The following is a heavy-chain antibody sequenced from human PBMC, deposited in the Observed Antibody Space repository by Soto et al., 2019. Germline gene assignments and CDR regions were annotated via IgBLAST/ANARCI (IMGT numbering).Heavy chain of an antibody. CDR3: ARGTSWQLPFDY. CDR2: ISYSGST. D-gene: IGHD6-13*01. V-gene: IGHV4-59*01. Sequence: PSETLSLTCTVSSDSISSYYWSWIRQPPGKRLEWIGYISYSGSTDYYPSLKSRVTISGDTSKNQFSLKVSSVTAADTAVYYCARGTSWQLPFDYWGQGTLVTVSS. CDR1: SDSISSYY. J-gene: IGHJ4*02.